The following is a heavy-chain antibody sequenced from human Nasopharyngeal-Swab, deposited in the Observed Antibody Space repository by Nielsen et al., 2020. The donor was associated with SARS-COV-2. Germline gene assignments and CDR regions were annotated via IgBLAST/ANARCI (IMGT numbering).Heavy chain of an antibody. CDR2: IYPGDSDT. CDR1: GYSFTSYW. V-gene: IGHV5-51*01. CDR3: ARHLPTYDFWSGSIRTGFDY. D-gene: IGHD3-3*01. J-gene: IGHJ4*02. Sequence: KVSCKGSGYSFTSYWIGWVRQMPGKGLEWMGIIYPGDSDTRYSPSFQGQVTISADKSISTAYLQWSSLKASDTAIYYCARHLPTYDFWSGSIRTGFDYWGQGTLATVSS.